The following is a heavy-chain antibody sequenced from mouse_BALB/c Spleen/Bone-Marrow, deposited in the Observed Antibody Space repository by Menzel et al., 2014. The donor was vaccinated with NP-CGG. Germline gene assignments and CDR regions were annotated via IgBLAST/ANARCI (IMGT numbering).Heavy chain of an antibody. Sequence: LVESGAELVRPGTSVKVSCKASGYAFTDYLMAWLKQRPGQGLEWFGVINPGSGSTNYNEKFKDKATLTADKSSSTAYMQLSSLTSDDSAVYFCARYDGYFDYWGQGTILTVSS. J-gene: IGHJ2*01. CDR3: ARYDGYFDY. CDR1: GYAFTDYL. V-gene: IGHV1-54*01. D-gene: IGHD2-3*01. CDR2: INPGSGST.